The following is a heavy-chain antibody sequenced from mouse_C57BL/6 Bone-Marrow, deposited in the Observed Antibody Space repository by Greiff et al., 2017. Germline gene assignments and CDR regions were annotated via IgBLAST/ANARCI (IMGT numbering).Heavy chain of an antibody. CDR3: ARRALDY. V-gene: IGHV1-69*01. D-gene: IGHD3-1*01. CDR1: GYTFTSYW. Sequence: QVQLQQPGAELVMPGASVKLSCKASGYTFTSYWMHWVKQRPGQGLEWIGEIDPSDSYTNYNQKFKCKSTLTVDKSSSTAYMQLSSLTSEDSAVYYCARRALDYWGQGTTLTVSS. CDR2: IDPSDSYT. J-gene: IGHJ2*01.